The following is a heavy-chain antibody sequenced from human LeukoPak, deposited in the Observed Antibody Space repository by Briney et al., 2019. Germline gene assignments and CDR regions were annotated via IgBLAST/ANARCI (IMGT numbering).Heavy chain of an antibody. CDR1: GFTFSSYA. V-gene: IGHV3-30*04. D-gene: IGHD5-18*01. J-gene: IGHJ4*02. CDR2: ISYDGSNK. CDR3: AKGGVYSYAGGPFDY. Sequence: GGSLRLSCAASGFTFSSYAMHWVRQAPGKGLEWVAVISYDGSNKYYADSVKGRFTISRDNSKNTLYLQMNSLRAEDTAVYYCAKGGVYSYAGGPFDYWGQGTLVTVSS.